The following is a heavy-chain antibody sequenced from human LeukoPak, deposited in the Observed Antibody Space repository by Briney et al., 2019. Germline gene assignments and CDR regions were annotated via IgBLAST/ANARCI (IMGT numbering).Heavy chain of an antibody. J-gene: IGHJ5*02. V-gene: IGHV1-8*01. CDR1: GYPFTTYD. CDR3: ARGRGSGHKENWFDP. D-gene: IGHD6-19*01. Sequence: EASVKVSCKASGYPFTTYDINWVRQATGQGLEWMGWMNPNSGNTGYTQKFQGRVTMTRNTSISTAYMELSSLRSEDTAVYYCARGRGSGHKENWFDPWGQGTLVTVSS. CDR2: MNPNSGNT.